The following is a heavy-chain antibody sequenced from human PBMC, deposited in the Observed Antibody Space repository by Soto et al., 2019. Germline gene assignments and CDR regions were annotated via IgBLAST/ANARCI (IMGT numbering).Heavy chain of an antibody. V-gene: IGHV4-39*01. CDR1: GNSISGTSFY. J-gene: IGHJ4*02. CDR2: IYSSGST. D-gene: IGHD3-22*01. CDR3: ARGSPTYYYDSSGYYFGF. Sequence: PSETLSLTCTVSGNSISGTSFYWGWIRQSSGKGLEWIASIYSSGSTFYNLSLKSRLSLSVDTSKNQFSLRLQSVTAADTAVYYCARGSPTYYYDSSGYYFGFWGQGTLVTVSS.